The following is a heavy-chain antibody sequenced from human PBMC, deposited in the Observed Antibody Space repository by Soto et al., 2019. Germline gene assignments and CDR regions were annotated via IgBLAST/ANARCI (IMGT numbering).Heavy chain of an antibody. CDR2: IYWDDDK. CDR3: AHRVLRTVFGLVTTTAIYFDF. V-gene: IGHV2-5*02. Sequence: QITLNESGPTVVRPTETLTLTCRFSGFSLTTSGVGVGWVRQSPGKAPEWLALIYWDDDKRYSESLKSRLTITKDTSKNQVVLTVANFAPTDTATYSCAHRVLRTVFGLVTTTAIYFDFWGQGTPVAVSS. CDR1: GFSLTTSGVG. D-gene: IGHD3-3*01. J-gene: IGHJ4*02.